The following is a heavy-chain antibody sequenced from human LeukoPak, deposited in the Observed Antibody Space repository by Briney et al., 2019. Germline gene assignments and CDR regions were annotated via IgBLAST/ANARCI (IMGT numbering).Heavy chain of an antibody. CDR1: GYTFTGYY. V-gene: IGHV1-2*02. CDR3: ARDSSTGYSYGYLSNWFDP. CDR2: INPNSGGT. Sequence: GASVKVSCKASGYTFTGYYMHWVRQAPGQGLEWMGWINPNSGGTNHAQKFQGRVTMTRDTSISTAYMELSRLRSDDTAVYYCARDSSTGYSYGYLSNWFDPWGQGTLVTVSS. J-gene: IGHJ5*02. D-gene: IGHD5-18*01.